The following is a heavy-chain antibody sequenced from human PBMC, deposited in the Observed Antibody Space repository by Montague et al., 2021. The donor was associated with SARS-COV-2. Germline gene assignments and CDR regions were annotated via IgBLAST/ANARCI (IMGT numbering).Heavy chain of an antibody. V-gene: IGHV1-24*01. CDR1: GYTLSEVP. D-gene: IGHD3-3*02. Sequence: SVKVSCKASGYTLSEVPIHWVRQAPGEGLEWMGSFYPEHGETLYTQKFQGRVTMTEDPSTETAYLELSNLISDDTAIYYCATESILGVVIYAFDFWGQGTLVTVSS. CDR2: FYPEHGET. J-gene: IGHJ3*01. CDR3: ATESILGVVIYAFDF.